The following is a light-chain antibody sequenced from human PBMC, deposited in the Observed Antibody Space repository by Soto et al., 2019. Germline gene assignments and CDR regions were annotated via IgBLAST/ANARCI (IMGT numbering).Light chain of an antibody. CDR1: QGISSA. V-gene: IGKV1D-13*01. CDR2: DAS. CDR3: QQYNNYPWT. J-gene: IGKJ1*01. Sequence: IQMTQSPSTLSGSVGDRVTITCRASQGISSALAWYQQKPGKAPNLLIYDASSLESGVPARFSGGGSGTEFTLTISSLQPDDFSTFYCQQYNNYPWTFGQGTKVDIK.